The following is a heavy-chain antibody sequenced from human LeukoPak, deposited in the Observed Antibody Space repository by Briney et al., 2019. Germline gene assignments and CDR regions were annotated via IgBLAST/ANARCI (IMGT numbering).Heavy chain of an antibody. D-gene: IGHD5-12*01. CDR3: ARPVDYNAGDY. Sequence: GGSLRLSCAASGFTFSDYYMTWIRQAPGKGLEWVSYISSRASTIYYADSVKGRFTISRDNAKNSLYLQMNSLRAEDTAVYYCARPVDYNAGDYWGQGTLVTVSS. CDR2: ISSRASTI. CDR1: GFTFSDYY. V-gene: IGHV3-11*04. J-gene: IGHJ4*02.